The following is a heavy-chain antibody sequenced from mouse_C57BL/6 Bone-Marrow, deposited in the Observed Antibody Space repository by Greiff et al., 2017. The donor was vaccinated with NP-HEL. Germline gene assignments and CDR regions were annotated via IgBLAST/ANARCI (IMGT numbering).Heavy chain of an antibody. CDR2: IRSKSNNYAT. V-gene: IGHV10-1*01. CDR1: GFSFNTYA. D-gene: IGHD2-3*01. Sequence: VESGGGLVQPKGSLKLSCAASGFSFNTYAMNWVRQAPGKGLEWVARIRSKSNNYATYYADSLKDRFTISRDDSESMLYLQMNNLKTEDTAMYYCVRQGYDGYYLDYWGQGTTLTVSS. J-gene: IGHJ2*01. CDR3: VRQGYDGYYLDY.